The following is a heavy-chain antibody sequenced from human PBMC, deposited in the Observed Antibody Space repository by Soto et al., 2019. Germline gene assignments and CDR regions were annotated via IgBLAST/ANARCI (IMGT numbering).Heavy chain of an antibody. D-gene: IGHD1-20*01. J-gene: IGHJ5*02. V-gene: IGHV4-31*03. CDR3: ATLRYNWFDP. CDR2: IYYSGST. Sequence: SETLSLTCTVSGGSISSGGYYWSWIRQHPGKGLEWIGYIYYSGSTYYNPSLKSRVTISVDTSKNQFSLKLSSVTAADTAVYYCATLRYNWFDPWGQGTLVTVSS. CDR1: GGSISSGGYY.